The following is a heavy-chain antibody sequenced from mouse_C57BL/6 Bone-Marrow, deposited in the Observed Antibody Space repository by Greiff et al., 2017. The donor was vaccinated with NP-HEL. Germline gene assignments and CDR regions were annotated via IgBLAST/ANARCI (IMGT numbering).Heavy chain of an antibody. CDR1: GFNIKNTY. CDR2: IDPANGNT. Sequence: EVQLQQSVAELVRPGASVKLSCTASGFNIKNTYMHWVKQRPEQGLEWIGRIDPANGNTKYAPKFQGKATITADTSSTTAYLKLSSLTSEDTAIYYCARKGGSSYEGFAYWGQGTLVTVSA. J-gene: IGHJ3*01. D-gene: IGHD1-1*01. V-gene: IGHV14-3*01. CDR3: ARKGGSSYEGFAY.